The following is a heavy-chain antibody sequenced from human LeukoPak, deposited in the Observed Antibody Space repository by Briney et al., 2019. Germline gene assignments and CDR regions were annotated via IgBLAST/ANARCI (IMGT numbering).Heavy chain of an antibody. Sequence: PSETLSLTCTVSGGSISSSSYYWGWIRQPLGTGLEWIGSIYYSGSTYYNPSLKSRVTISVDTSKNQFSLKLSSVTAADTAVYYCARAVAATSPRTNWFDPWGQGTLVTVSS. J-gene: IGHJ5*02. V-gene: IGHV4-39*01. CDR1: GGSISSSSYY. D-gene: IGHD2-15*01. CDR2: IYYSGST. CDR3: ARAVAATSPRTNWFDP.